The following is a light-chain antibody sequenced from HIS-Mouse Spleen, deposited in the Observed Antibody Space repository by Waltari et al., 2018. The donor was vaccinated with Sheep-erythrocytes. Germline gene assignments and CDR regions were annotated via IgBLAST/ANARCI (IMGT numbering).Light chain of an antibody. CDR1: QSVSSY. CDR3: XXXSNWPPLT. V-gene: IGKV3-11*01. J-gene: IGKJ4*01. Sequence: EIVLTQSPATLSLSPGERATLSCRASQSVSSYLAWYQQKPGQAPRLPIYDASNRATGXXARXSXSGSGTDFTLTISSLEPEXFAVYYCXXXSNWPPLTFGGGTXXEIK. CDR2: DAS.